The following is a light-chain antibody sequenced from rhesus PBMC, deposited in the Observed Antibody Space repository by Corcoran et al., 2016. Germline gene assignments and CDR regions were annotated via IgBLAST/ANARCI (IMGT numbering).Light chain of an antibody. CDR2: AAS. J-gene: IGKJ4*01. CDR1: QGISSY. V-gene: IGKV1-28*02. CDR3: LQHKSYPLT. Sequence: DIQMTQSPSSLSASVGDTVTITCRASQGISSYLNWFQQKPGKAPKLLIYAASRLESGVPSRFSGSGSWTDCMLTISNLQPEDFAVYYCLQHKSYPLTFGGGTKVELK.